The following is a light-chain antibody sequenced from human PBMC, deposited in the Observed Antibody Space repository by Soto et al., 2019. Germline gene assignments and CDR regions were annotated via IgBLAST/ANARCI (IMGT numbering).Light chain of an antibody. CDR3: QSYDSSLSAVV. CDR1: SSNIGAGYD. Sequence: QSVLTQPPSVSGAPGQRVTISCTGSSSNIGAGYDVHWYQQLPGTAPKLLIYVNSNRPSGVPDRFSGSKSGTSASLAITGLQAEDEAADYCQSYDSSLSAVVFGGGTKLTVL. J-gene: IGLJ2*01. V-gene: IGLV1-40*01. CDR2: VNS.